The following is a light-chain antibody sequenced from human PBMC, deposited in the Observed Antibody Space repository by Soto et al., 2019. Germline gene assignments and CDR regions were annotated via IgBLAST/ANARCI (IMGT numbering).Light chain of an antibody. J-gene: IGKJ4*01. V-gene: IGKV3-20*01. Sequence: EIVLTQSPATLYLAPGERATLSCRFSQSVSNDSLAWYQQRPRQPPRPLIYAASRRATGAPDRFSGSGSGTDFTLTISRLEAEDFAVYYCQQYGSSALTFGGGTKVDIK. CDR2: AAS. CDR3: QQYGSSALT. CDR1: QSVSNDS.